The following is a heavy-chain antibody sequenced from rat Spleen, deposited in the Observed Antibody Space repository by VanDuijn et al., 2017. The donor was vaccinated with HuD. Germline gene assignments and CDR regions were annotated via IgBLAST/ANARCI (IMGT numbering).Heavy chain of an antibody. CDR2: ITYDGSAT. Sequence: EVQLVESGGGLVQPGRSLKFSCAASGFTFSDYNMAWVRQVPKKGLEWVATITYDGSATYYRDSVEGRFTISRDSAKSTLYLQMDSLRSEDTATYYCVSSNWDYFDYWGQGVMVTVSS. D-gene: IGHD5-1*01. CDR3: VSSNWDYFDY. V-gene: IGHV5-7*01. CDR1: GFTFSDYN. J-gene: IGHJ2*01.